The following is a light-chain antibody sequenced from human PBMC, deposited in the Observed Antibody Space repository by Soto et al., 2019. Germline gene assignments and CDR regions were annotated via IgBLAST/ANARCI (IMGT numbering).Light chain of an antibody. Sequence: EIVLTQSPGTLSLSPGERATLSCRASQTISNTFLAWYQQRPGQAPRLLIYGASGRAAVIPGRFSGSGSGTDFTLSISRLDPEDFAVYYCQQYGVSPTFGGGTKVEIK. J-gene: IGKJ4*01. CDR2: GAS. CDR3: QQYGVSPT. V-gene: IGKV3-20*01. CDR1: QTISNTF.